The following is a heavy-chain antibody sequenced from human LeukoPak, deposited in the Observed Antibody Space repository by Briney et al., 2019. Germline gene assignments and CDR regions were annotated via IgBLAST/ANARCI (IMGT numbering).Heavy chain of an antibody. Sequence: PSETLSLTCSVSGGSISSSNYYWGWIRQPPGKGLEWIGSISYSGNTYYNPSLKSRVIISADTSKNHLSLRLSSVTAADTAVYYCARLHLVSSGWHPMADSWGQGTLVTVSS. CDR2: ISYSGNT. D-gene: IGHD6-19*01. CDR3: ARLHLVSSGWHPMADS. CDR1: GGSISSSNYY. V-gene: IGHV4-39*02. J-gene: IGHJ4*02.